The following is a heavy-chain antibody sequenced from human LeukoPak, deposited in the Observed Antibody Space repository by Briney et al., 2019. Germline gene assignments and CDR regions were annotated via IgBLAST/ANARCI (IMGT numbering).Heavy chain of an antibody. CDR2: IYYSGST. CDR3: ARAPPGVAAAGHFDY. V-gene: IGHV4-59*01. CDR1: GGSISSYY. Sequence: PSETLSLTCTVSGGSISSYYWSWIRQPPGKGLEWIGYIYYSGSTNYNPSLKSRVTISVDTSKNQFSLKLSSVTAADTAVYYCARAPPGVAAAGHFDYWGQGTLVTVSS. D-gene: IGHD6-13*01. J-gene: IGHJ4*02.